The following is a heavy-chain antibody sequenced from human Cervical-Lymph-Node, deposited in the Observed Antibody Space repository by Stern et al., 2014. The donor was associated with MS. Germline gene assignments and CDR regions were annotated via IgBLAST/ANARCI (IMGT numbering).Heavy chain of an antibody. V-gene: IGHV4-59*01. CDR2: LYYSGHT. D-gene: IGHD6-13*01. Sequence: QVQLQESGPGLVKPSETLSLTCTVSGGSISSYYLSWIRQAPGKGLEWIAPLYYSGHTDYNPSLQGRVTVSVDTSKNQVSLRLSSVTAADTAVYYCARGFSSSWYGGRFFNYWGQGTLVTVSS. J-gene: IGHJ4*02. CDR1: GGSISSYY. CDR3: ARGFSSSWYGGRFFNY.